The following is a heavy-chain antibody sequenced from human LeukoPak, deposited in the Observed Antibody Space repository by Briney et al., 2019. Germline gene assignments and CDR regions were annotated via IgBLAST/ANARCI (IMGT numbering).Heavy chain of an antibody. Sequence: GGSLRLSCAASGFTFSSYAMSWVRQAPGKGLEWVSAISGSGGSTYYADSVKGRFTISRDNAKNSLYLQMNSLRAEDTAVYYCARLYYYGSGSYSWGQGTLVTVSS. V-gene: IGHV3-23*01. D-gene: IGHD3-10*01. CDR1: GFTFSSYA. J-gene: IGHJ5*02. CDR3: ARLYYYGSGSYS. CDR2: ISGSGGST.